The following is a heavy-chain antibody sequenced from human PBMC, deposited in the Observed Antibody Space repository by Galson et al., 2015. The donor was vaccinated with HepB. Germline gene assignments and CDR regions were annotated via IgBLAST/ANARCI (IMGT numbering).Heavy chain of an antibody. Sequence: SVKVSCKASGYTFTSYAMHWVRQAPGQRLEWMGWINAGNGNTKYSQKFQGRVTITRDTSASTAYMELSSLRSEDTAVYYCARSITMVRGVIIYPGYWGQGTLVTVSS. CDR1: GYTFTSYA. CDR3: ARSITMVRGVIIYPGY. J-gene: IGHJ4*02. CDR2: INAGNGNT. D-gene: IGHD3-10*01. V-gene: IGHV1-3*01.